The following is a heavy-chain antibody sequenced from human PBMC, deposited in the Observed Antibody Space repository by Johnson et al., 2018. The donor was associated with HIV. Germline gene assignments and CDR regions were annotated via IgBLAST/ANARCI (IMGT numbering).Heavy chain of an antibody. CDR2: ISYDGRIK. CDR1: GFTFSSYA. V-gene: IGHV3-30*04. D-gene: IGHD3-10*01. Sequence: QVQLVESGGGVVQPGRSLRLSCAASGFTFSSYAMHWVRQAPGKGLEWVAVISYDGRIKYYADSVKGRFTISRDNSKNTLYLQMNSLRAEDTAVYYCAREKGRGAFDSWGQGTMVTVSS. CDR3: AREKGRGAFDS. J-gene: IGHJ3*02.